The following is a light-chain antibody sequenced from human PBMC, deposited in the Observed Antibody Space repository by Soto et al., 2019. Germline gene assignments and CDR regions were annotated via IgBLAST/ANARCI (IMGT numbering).Light chain of an antibody. J-gene: IGKJ5*01. Sequence: IPLTPSPSSLSASVIYRFTITSGASQGISSYLAWYQQKPGKAPKLLIYAASTLQSGVPSRFSGSGSGTDFTLTISSLQPEDFATYYCQQLDSYPITFGQGTRLEIK. CDR1: QGISSY. CDR3: QQLDSYPIT. CDR2: AAS. V-gene: IGKV1-9*01.